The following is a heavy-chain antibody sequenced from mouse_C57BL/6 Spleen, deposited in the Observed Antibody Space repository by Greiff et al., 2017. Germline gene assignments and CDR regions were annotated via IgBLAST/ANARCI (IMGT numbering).Heavy chain of an antibody. Sequence: EVQLVESGGDLVKPGGSLKLSCAASGFTFSSYGMSWVRQTPGKRLEWVATISSGGSYTYYPDSVKGRFTISRDNAKYTLYLQMSSLKSEDTATYYWARRLFSTTVGYCDYWGKGTTLTVSS. J-gene: IGHJ2*01. CDR2: ISSGGSYT. CDR3: ARRLFSTTVGYCDY. CDR1: GFTFSSYG. V-gene: IGHV5-6*02. D-gene: IGHD1-1*01.